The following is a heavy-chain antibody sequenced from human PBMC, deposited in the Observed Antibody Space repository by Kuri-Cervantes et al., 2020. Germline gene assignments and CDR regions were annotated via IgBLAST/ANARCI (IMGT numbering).Heavy chain of an antibody. D-gene: IGHD3-9*01. CDR1: GGSFSGYY. CDR2: INHSGST. CDR3: ARGMYYDILTGYYPRYGMDV. Sequence: SQTLSLTCAVYGGSFSGYYWSWIRQPPGKGLEWIGEINHSGSTNYNPSLKSRVTISVDTSKNQFSLKLSSVTAADTAVYYCARGMYYDILTGYYPRYGMDVWGQGTTVTVSS. V-gene: IGHV4-34*01. J-gene: IGHJ6*02.